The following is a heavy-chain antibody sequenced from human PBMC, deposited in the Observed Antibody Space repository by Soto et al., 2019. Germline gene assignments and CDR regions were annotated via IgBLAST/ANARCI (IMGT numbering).Heavy chain of an antibody. Sequence: QVQLQESGPGLVKLSQTLSLTCTVSGGSITSDYSCWSWIRQPPGEGLEWIGHIFDSGTTYTNPSLRSQVAISLDTSKNHFSLTLSFVTAADTAVYYCARGPSGDKVHYWGQGALVTVSS. CDR3: ARGPSGDKVHY. CDR1: GGSITSDYSC. D-gene: IGHD7-27*01. V-gene: IGHV4-30-4*01. J-gene: IGHJ4*02. CDR2: IFDSGTT.